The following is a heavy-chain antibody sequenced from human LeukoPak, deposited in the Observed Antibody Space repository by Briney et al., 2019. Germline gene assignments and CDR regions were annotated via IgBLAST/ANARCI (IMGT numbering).Heavy chain of an antibody. D-gene: IGHD3-22*01. CDR3: ARDTGDGYDYYDSSGYGDAFDI. V-gene: IGHV3-66*02. CDR2: IYSGGST. J-gene: IGHJ3*02. Sequence: GGSLRLSCAASGFTDRSNYMSWVRQAPGKGLEWVSVIYSGGSTYYADSVKGRVPISRDNCKNTLYLQMNSLRAEDTAVYYCARDTGDGYDYYDSSGYGDAFDIWGQGTMVTVSS. CDR1: GFTDRSNY.